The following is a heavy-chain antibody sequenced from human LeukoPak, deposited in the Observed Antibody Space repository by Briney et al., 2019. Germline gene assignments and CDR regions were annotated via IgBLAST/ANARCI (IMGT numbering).Heavy chain of an antibody. CDR1: GFIFSNYG. V-gene: IGHV3-30*02. CDR3: AKGPHYYMHV. CDR2: IRFDGSNK. J-gene: IGHJ6*03. Sequence: PGGSLRLSCAASGFIFSNYGMHWVRQAPGMGLEWVAMIRFDGSNKYYADSVKGRFTVSRDNSKNTLYLQMNSLRAEDTAMYYCAKGPHYYMHVWGKGTTVTVPS.